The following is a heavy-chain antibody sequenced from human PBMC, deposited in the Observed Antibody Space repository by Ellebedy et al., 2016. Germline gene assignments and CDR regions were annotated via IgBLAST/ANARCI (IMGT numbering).Heavy chain of an antibody. CDR1: VGSVSRSSHY. CDR3: AREAVAAAKDAYDM. D-gene: IGHD6-19*01. J-gene: IGHJ3*02. V-gene: IGHV4-61*01. Sequence: SETLSLTXTVSVGSVSRSSHYWSWVRQSPGKGLEWIGNIAYSGSTRYNPSLKSRVTISADMSNNQFSLRLTSVTAADTAVYYCAREAVAAAKDAYDMWGQGKWVTVSS. CDR2: IAYSGST.